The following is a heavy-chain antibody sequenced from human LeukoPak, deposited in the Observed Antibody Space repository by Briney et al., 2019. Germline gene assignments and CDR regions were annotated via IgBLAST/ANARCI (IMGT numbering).Heavy chain of an antibody. CDR3: ARGVGATHYYYYGMDV. CDR1: GFTFSDYY. CDR2: ISSNGSTI. J-gene: IGHJ6*02. Sequence: GGSLRLSCAASGFTFSDYYMSWIRQAPGKGLEWVSYISSNGSTIYYADSVKGRFTISRDNAKNSLYLQMNSLRAEDTAVYYCARGVGATHYYYYGMDVWGQGTTVTVSS. D-gene: IGHD1-26*01. V-gene: IGHV3-11*01.